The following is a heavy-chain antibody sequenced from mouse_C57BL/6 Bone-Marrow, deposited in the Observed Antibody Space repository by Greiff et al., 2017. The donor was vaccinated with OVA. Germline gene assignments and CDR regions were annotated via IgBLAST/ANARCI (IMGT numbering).Heavy chain of an antibody. CDR1: GFTFSDAW. Sequence: EVKLMESGGGLVQPGGSMKLSCAASGFTFSDAWMDWVRQSPETGLEWVAEIRNKANNHATYYAESVKGRFTISRDESKSSVYLQMNSLRAEDTGIYYCTGNYYDYDVNAMDYWGQGTSVTVSS. CDR2: IRNKANNHAT. J-gene: IGHJ4*01. V-gene: IGHV6-6*01. CDR3: TGNYYDYDVNAMDY. D-gene: IGHD2-4*01.